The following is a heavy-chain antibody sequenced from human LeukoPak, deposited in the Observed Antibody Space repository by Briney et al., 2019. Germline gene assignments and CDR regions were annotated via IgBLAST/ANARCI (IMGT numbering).Heavy chain of an antibody. CDR3: ARGVDRSYWYFDL. V-gene: IGHV4-30-4*08. J-gene: IGHJ2*01. D-gene: IGHD3-3*01. CDR2: IYYSGST. Sequence: SQTLSLTCTVSGGSISSGDYYWSWIRQPPGKGLEWIGYIYYSGSTYYNPSLKSRVTISVDTSKNQFSLKLSSVAAADTAVYYCARGVDRSYWYFDLWGRGTLVTVSS. CDR1: GGSISSGDYY.